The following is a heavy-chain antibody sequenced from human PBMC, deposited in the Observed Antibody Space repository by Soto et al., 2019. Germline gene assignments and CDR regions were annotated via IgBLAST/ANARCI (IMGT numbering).Heavy chain of an antibody. Sequence: SETLSLTCTVSGGSISNSGYYWGCIRQPPGKGLEWIGSIHYTGITYYNPSLKSRLTISVDTSKNQFSLKLTSVTAADTAVYYCVRLLDYYGSGSPYDYWGQGTLVTVSS. CDR3: VRLLDYYGSGSPYDY. CDR2: IHYTGIT. CDR1: GGSISNSGYY. V-gene: IGHV4-39*01. J-gene: IGHJ4*02. D-gene: IGHD3-10*01.